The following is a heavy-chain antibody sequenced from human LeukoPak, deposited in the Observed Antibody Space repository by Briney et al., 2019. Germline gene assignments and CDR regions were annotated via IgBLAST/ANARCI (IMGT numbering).Heavy chain of an antibody. CDR1: GGSFSGYY. J-gene: IGHJ5*02. Sequence: TGETLALTCAVYGGSFSGYYWSWIRQPPGKGLEWIGEINHSGSTNYNPPLKSRVTISVDTSKNQYSLKLSSVPAADTAVYYCARGTDSSPKQAGLFDPWGQGTLVTVSS. V-gene: IGHV4-34*01. D-gene: IGHD3-22*01. CDR3: ARGTDSSPKQAGLFDP. CDR2: INHSGST.